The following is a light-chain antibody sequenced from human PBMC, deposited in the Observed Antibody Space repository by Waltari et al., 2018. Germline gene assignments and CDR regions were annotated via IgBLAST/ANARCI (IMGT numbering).Light chain of an antibody. J-gene: IGKJ1*01. V-gene: IGKV3-15*01. CDR2: EAS. CDR1: QSVLTH. Sequence: EVVMTQYPATLSVFAGGRATLYCRARQSVLTHLAWYQQKPGQAPRLLIYEASTRATSIPARFIGSGSGTEFTLTISSLQSEDFAVYYCQQYNDWWTFGQGTKVQIK. CDR3: QQYNDWWT.